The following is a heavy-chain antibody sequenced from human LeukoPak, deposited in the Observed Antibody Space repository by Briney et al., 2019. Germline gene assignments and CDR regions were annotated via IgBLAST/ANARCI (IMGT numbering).Heavy chain of an antibody. CDR3: AKDIGSSGWYDAFDI. J-gene: IGHJ3*02. CDR1: GFTFDDYA. V-gene: IGHV3-43*02. Sequence: GGSLRLSCAASGFTFDDYAMHWVRQAPGKGLEWVSLISGDGGSTYYADSVKGRFTISRDNSKNSLYLQMNSLRTEDTALYYCAKDIGSSGWYDAFDIWGQGTMVTVSS. D-gene: IGHD6-19*01. CDR2: ISGDGGST.